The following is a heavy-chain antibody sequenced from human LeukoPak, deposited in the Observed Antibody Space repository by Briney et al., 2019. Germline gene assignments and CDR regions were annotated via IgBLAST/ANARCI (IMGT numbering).Heavy chain of an antibody. CDR2: INPNSGGT. D-gene: IGHD1-1*01. Sequence: GASVKVSCKASGYTFTGYYMHWVRQAPGQGLEWMGWINPNSGGTNYAQKFQGRATMTRDTSISTAYMELSRLRSDDTAVYYCARPTTRTTLGYYYGMDVWGQGTTVTVSS. V-gene: IGHV1-2*02. CDR1: GYTFTGYY. CDR3: ARPTTRTTLGYYYGMDV. J-gene: IGHJ6*02.